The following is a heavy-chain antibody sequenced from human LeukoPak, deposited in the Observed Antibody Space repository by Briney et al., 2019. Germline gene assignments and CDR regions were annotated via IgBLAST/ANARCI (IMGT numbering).Heavy chain of an antibody. J-gene: IGHJ4*02. CDR1: GGSFSGYY. V-gene: IGHV4-34*01. CDR2: INHSGST. CDR3: ARHGSYRSGSYSFDF. D-gene: IGHD3-10*01. Sequence: SETLSPTCAVYGGSFSGYYWSWIRQPPGKGLEWIGEINHSGSTNYNPSLKSRVTISVDTSKNQFSLKLSSVTAADTAVYYCARHGSYRSGSYSFDFWGQGTLVTVSS.